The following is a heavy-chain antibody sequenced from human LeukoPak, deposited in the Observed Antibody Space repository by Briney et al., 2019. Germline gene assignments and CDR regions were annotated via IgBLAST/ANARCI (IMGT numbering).Heavy chain of an antibody. V-gene: IGHV3-23*01. CDR2: ITGSGTNR. J-gene: IGHJ4*02. CDR3: VIWGDYDVLTGYYVPGY. Sequence: GASLRLSCVASGFTFSNYAMSWVRQAPGKGLEWVSAITGSGTNRYYADSRKGRFTTSRDNSKNTVFLQMNSLRHEDTAIYYCVIWGDYDVLTGYYVPGYWGQGTLVTVAS. CDR1: GFTFSNYA. D-gene: IGHD3-9*01.